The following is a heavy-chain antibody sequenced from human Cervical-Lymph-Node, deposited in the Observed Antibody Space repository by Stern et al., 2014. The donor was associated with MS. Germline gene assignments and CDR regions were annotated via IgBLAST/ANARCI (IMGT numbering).Heavy chain of an antibody. Sequence: EVHLVESGGGIVQPGGSLMISCVASGFNFRTYWMHWVRQGPGKGLEWVARINGDGTDQTYADSVRGTFTISRNNANNTTSLQLDNLRGEDTSIYYCSSAYRASWGQGTLVTVST. J-gene: IGHJ4*02. D-gene: IGHD1-1*01. CDR1: GFNFRTYW. V-gene: IGHV3-74*02. CDR3: SSAYRAS. CDR2: INGDGTDQ.